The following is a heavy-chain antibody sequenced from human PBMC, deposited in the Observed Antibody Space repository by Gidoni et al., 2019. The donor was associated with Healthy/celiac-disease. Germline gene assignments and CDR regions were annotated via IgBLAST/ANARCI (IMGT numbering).Heavy chain of an antibody. Sequence: QVQLVQSGAEVKKPGCSVKLSCKASGGTFSSYALRWVRQAPGQGLEWMGGIIPIFGTANYAQKFQGRVTITADESTSTAYMELSSLRSEDTAVYYCARGYCSSTSCTPSYYYYYMDVWGKGTTVTVSS. V-gene: IGHV1-69*01. J-gene: IGHJ6*03. CDR2: IIPIFGTA. CDR1: GGTFSSYA. D-gene: IGHD2-2*01. CDR3: ARGYCSSTSCTPSYYYYYMDV.